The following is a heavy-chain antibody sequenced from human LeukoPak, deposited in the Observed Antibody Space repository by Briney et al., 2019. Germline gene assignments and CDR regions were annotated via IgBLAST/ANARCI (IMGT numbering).Heavy chain of an antibody. D-gene: IGHD3-9*01. Sequence: EASVKVSCKASGYTSTGYYMHWVRQAPGQGLEWMGWINPNSGGTNYAQKFQGRVTMTRDTSISTAYMELSRLRSDDTAVYYCASDFLTGSKGYYYYYYMDVWGKGTTVTISS. CDR2: INPNSGGT. J-gene: IGHJ6*03. CDR3: ASDFLTGSKGYYYYYYMDV. CDR1: GYTSTGYY. V-gene: IGHV1-2*02.